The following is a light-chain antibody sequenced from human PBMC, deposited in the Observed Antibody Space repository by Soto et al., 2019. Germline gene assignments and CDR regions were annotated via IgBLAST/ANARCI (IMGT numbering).Light chain of an antibody. Sequence: EIVLTQSPGTLSLSPGERATLSCRASQSVGSYLGWYQQKPGQAPRLLIYDASNRATGIPARFSGSGFGTDFTLTISRLEPEDFAVYYCQQYNNWPPITFGQGTRLEIK. CDR1: QSVGSY. J-gene: IGKJ5*01. CDR3: QQYNNWPPIT. V-gene: IGKV3-11*01. CDR2: DAS.